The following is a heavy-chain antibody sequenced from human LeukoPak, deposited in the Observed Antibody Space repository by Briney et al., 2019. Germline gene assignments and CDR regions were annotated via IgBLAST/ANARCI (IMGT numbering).Heavy chain of an antibody. V-gene: IGHV3-23*01. CDR3: AKGGGHYDILTHPFDY. CDR2: ISGSGGST. J-gene: IGHJ4*02. Sequence: PGGSLRLSCAASGFTFSSYAMSWVRQAPGKGLEWVSAISGSGGSTYYADSVKGRFTISRDNSKNTLYLQMNSLRAEDTAVYYCAKGGGHYDILTHPFDYWDQGTLVTVSS. D-gene: IGHD3-9*01. CDR1: GFTFSSYA.